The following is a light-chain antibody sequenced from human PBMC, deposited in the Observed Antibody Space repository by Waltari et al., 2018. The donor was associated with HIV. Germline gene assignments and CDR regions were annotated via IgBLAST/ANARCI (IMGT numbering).Light chain of an antibody. V-gene: IGKV2-28*01. Sequence: EIILSQSPLSLPATPGKPASTSCTTIQSPLHRNGYDYLDWYLQWPGQPPLLLISVGSDRASGVPDRLSGSGSGTEFMLKISKVEAEDVGIYYCMQSLQTPWTFGQGTKVEVK. CDR2: VGS. J-gene: IGKJ1*01. CDR1: QSPLHRNGYDY. CDR3: MQSLQTPWT.